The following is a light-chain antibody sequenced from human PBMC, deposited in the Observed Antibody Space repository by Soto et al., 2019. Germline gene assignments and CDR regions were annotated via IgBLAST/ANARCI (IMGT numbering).Light chain of an antibody. CDR1: SSNIGNNY. J-gene: IGLJ1*01. CDR3: GSWDSSLSAYV. Sequence: QSVLTQPPSVSAAPGQKVTISCSGSSSNIGNNYVSWYQQLPGTAPKLLIYDDDKRPSGIPDRFSGSKSGTSATLGITGFQTGDEADHYCGSWDSSLSAYVFGTGTKVTVL. V-gene: IGLV1-51*01. CDR2: DDD.